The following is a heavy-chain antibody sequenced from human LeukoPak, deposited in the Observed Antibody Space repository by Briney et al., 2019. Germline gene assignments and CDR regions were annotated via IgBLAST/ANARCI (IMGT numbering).Heavy chain of an antibody. Sequence: GGSLRLSCAASGFTFTKNWMSWFRQAPGKGLEWVGNVNEDGSQKNYVDSVKGRFTISRDNAKNSVYLQMNNLRVEEMAVYYCARGKGWIDPWGQGTLVTVSS. CDR3: ARGKGWIDP. CDR1: GFTFTKNW. CDR2: VNEDGSQK. V-gene: IGHV3-7*01. J-gene: IGHJ5*02.